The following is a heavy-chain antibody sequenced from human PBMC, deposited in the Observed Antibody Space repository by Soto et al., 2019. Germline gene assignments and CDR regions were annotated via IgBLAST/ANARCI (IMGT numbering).Heavy chain of an antibody. D-gene: IGHD3-9*01. CDR2: IHKSXSI. CDR3: AHILSGSPFNY. Sequence: PXXTLSLTCTVSRGSINDSNDHWGWIRQSXGQGLEWIAXIHKSXSIYHNPPLKGXATISVDTXKNHISLKVNSVIAPDTDVYYCAHILSGSPFNYWGKGTPVTVYS. J-gene: IGHJ4*02. CDR1: RGSINDSNDH. V-gene: IGHV4-39*02.